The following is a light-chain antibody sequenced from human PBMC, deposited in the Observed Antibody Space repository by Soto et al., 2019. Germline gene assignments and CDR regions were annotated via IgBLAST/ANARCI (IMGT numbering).Light chain of an antibody. Sequence: EIVLTQSPGTLSLSPGERATLSCRASQSVSSNLAWYQQKPGQAPRLLIYGASTRATGIPGRFSGSGSGTEFTLTISSLQSEDFAVYYCQQYNKWPPITFGQGTRLEI. J-gene: IGKJ5*01. CDR2: GAS. CDR1: QSVSSN. V-gene: IGKV3-15*01. CDR3: QQYNKWPPIT.